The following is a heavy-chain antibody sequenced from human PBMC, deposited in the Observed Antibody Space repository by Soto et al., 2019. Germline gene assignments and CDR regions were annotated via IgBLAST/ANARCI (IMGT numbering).Heavy chain of an antibody. Sequence: QVQLQESGPGLVKPSQTLSLTGTVSGGSISSGGYYWSWIRQHPGKGLEWIGYIYYSGSTYYNPSLKSRVTISVDTSKNQFSLKLSAVTAADTAVYYCARDRGYYDSSGSPSDAFDIWGQGTMVNVSS. D-gene: IGHD3-22*01. V-gene: IGHV4-31*03. CDR2: IYYSGST. CDR1: GGSISSGGYY. CDR3: ARDRGYYDSSGSPSDAFDI. J-gene: IGHJ3*02.